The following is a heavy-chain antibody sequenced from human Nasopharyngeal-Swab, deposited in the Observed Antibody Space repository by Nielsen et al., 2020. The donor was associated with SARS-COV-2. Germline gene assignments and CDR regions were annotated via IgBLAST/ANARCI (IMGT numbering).Heavy chain of an antibody. CDR3: ARVGGIAVAGTGGCFDL. Sequence: SATLSLTCAVSGGSISSSNWWSWVRQPPGKGLEWIGEIYHSGSTNYNPSLKSRVTISVDKSKNQFSLKLSSVTAADTAVYYCARVGGIAVAGTGGCFDLWGRGTLVTVSS. CDR1: GGSISSSNW. V-gene: IGHV4-4*02. D-gene: IGHD6-19*01. CDR2: IYHSGST. J-gene: IGHJ2*01.